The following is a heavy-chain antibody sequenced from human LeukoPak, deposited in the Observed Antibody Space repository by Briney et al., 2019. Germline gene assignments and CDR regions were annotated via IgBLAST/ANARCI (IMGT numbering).Heavy chain of an antibody. CDR3: ARLHDSSGYLGFLDY. CDR2: IYYSGST. V-gene: IGHV4-59*08. Sequence: PSETLSLTCTVSGGSISSYYWSWIRQPPGKGLEWIGYIYYSGSTNYNPSLKSRVTISVDTSKNQFSLKLSSVTAADTAVYYCARLHDSSGYLGFLDYWGQGTLVTVSS. J-gene: IGHJ4*02. CDR1: GGSISSYY. D-gene: IGHD3-22*01.